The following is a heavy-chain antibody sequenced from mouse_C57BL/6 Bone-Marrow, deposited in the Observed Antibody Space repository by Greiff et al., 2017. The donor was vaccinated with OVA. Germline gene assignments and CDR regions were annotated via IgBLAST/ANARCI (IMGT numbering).Heavy chain of an antibody. J-gene: IGHJ2*01. CDR2: IYPRSGNT. D-gene: IGHD2-1*01. CDR3: ARGGLWYLYYFDY. CDR1: GYTFTSYG. Sequence: VQLVESGAELARPGASVKLSCKASGYTFTSYGISWVKQRTGQGLEWIGEIYPRSGNTYYNEKFKGKATLTADKSSSTAYMELRSLTSEDSAVYFCARGGLWYLYYFDYWGQGTTLTVSS. V-gene: IGHV1-81*01.